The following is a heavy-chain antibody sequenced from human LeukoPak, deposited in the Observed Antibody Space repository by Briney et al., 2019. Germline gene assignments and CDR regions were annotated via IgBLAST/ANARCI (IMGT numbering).Heavy chain of an antibody. J-gene: IGHJ3*02. CDR3: ARLVDYDNSGDPDIFDI. Sequence: KTSETLSLTCIVSSSFISSYYWSWIRQTPGKGLEWIAFINYSGRIKYNPSLQSRVSISLDTSKNHFSLQLRSVMAADTAVYYCARLVDYDNSGDPDIFDIWGQGTIVSIS. D-gene: IGHD3-22*01. V-gene: IGHV4-59*01. CDR2: INYSGRI. CDR1: SSFISSYY.